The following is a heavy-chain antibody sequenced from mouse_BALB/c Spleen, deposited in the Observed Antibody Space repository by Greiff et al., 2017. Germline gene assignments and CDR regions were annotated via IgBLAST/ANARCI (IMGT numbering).Heavy chain of an antibody. CDR2: ISYSGST. Sequence: DVKLQESGPGLVKPSQSLSLTCTVTGYSITSDYAWNWIRQFPGNKLEWMGYISYSGSTSYNPSLKSRISITRDTSKNQFFLQLNSVTTEDTATYYCARAPYAMDYWGQGTSVTVSS. CDR3: ARAPYAMDY. J-gene: IGHJ4*01. V-gene: IGHV3-2*02. CDR1: GYSITSDYA.